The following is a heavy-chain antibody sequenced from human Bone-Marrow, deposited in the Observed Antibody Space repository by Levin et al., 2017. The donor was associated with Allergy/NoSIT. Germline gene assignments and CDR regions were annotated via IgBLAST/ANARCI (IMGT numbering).Heavy chain of an antibody. Sequence: SESLSLTCAVSGGSISSSNWWRWVRQPPGKGLEWFGVIYHSGSTNYNPSLKSRVTISVDKSKNQLSLKLSSVIAADTAVYYCASVAVAWGGAFDSWGQGTMVTVSS. J-gene: IGHJ3*02. V-gene: IGHV4-4*02. CDR1: GGSISSSNW. CDR3: ASVAVAWGGAFDS. CDR2: IYHSGST. D-gene: IGHD6-19*01.